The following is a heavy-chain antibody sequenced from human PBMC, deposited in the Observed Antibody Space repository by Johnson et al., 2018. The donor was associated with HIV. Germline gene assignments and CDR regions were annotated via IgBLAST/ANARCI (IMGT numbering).Heavy chain of an antibody. CDR1: AFTFSSFA. CDR3: AKDVVAFGGRHADAFDI. Sequence: MQLVESGGGLVQPGGSLRLSCAASAFTFSSFAMNWVRQAPGKGLEWVSYISSSGSTIYYADSVQGRFTISRDNAKNSLYLQMNSLRVEDTAVYYCAKDVVAFGGRHADAFDIWGQGTMVTVSS. V-gene: IGHV3-48*01. D-gene: IGHD3-10*01. J-gene: IGHJ3*02. CDR2: ISSSGSTI.